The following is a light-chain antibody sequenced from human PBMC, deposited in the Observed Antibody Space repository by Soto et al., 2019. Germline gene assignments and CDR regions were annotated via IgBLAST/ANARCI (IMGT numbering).Light chain of an antibody. Sequence: EIVLTQSPATLSLSPVERVTLSCRASQSISNYLSWYQQKPGQAPRLLIYDASNRATGIPARFSGSGSGTDFTLTISRLEPEDFAVYYCQQNGGSPSWTFGQGTKV. CDR2: DAS. J-gene: IGKJ1*01. V-gene: IGKV3-11*01. CDR3: QQNGGSPSWT. CDR1: QSISNY.